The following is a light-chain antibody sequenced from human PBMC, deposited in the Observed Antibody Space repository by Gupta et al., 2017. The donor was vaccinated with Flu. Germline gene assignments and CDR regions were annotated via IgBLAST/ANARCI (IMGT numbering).Light chain of an antibody. J-gene: IGKJ1*01. CDR3: HQSSNLPWT. Sequence: PDFQSVTPKEKVTITCRASQNIGTSLNWYQQKPEQSPKLLIKYASQYCSGVPSRFSGSGSGTDFTLTINNLETEDAATYYCHQSSNLPWTFGQGTKVEIK. V-gene: IGKV6-21*01. CDR1: QNIGTS. CDR2: YAS.